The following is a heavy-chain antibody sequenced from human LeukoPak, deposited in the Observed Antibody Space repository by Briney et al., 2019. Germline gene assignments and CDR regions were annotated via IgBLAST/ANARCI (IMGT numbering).Heavy chain of an antibody. CDR1: SGSISSGSYS. D-gene: IGHD3-16*01. Sequence: SETLSLTCTVSSGSISSGSYSWSWIRQPPGRGLEWVGYVYHSGGTYYNPSLKTPVTISIDRSKNQFSLKMSSVSAADTAVYYCPRWYVWGPKTPCFDSWARGALVPVSS. J-gene: IGHJ5*01. CDR3: PRWYVWGPKTPCFDS. V-gene: IGHV4-30-2*01. CDR2: VYHSGGT.